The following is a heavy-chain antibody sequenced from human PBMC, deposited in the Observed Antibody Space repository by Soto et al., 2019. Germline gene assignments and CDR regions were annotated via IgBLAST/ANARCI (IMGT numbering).Heavy chain of an antibody. V-gene: IGHV4-31*03. Sequence: QVHLQESGPVLVKPSQTLSLTCTVSGGSISSGGYYWSWIRQHPGKGLEWIGYIYYSGSTYYNPALKSRVTISVVASKNQSSLKLCSVTAAETAVYYCARSVDPWGQGTLVTVSS. CDR1: GGSISSGGYY. CDR2: IYYSGST. J-gene: IGHJ5*02. CDR3: ARSVDP.